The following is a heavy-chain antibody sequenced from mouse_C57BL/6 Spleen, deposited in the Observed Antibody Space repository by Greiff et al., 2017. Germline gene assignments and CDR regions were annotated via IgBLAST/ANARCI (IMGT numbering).Heavy chain of an antibody. D-gene: IGHD2-4*01. CDR1: GYTFTGYW. Sequence: QVQLQQSGAELMKPGASVKLSCKATGYTFTGYWIAWVKPRPGHGLEWIGEILPGSGSTNYNEKFKGKATFTADTSSNTAYMQPSSLTTEDSAIYYCARRIYYDYVYAMDYWGQGTSVTVSS. CDR2: ILPGSGST. J-gene: IGHJ4*01. V-gene: IGHV1-9*01. CDR3: ARRIYYDYVYAMDY.